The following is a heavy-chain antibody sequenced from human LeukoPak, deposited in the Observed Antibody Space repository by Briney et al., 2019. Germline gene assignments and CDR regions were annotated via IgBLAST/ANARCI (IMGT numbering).Heavy chain of an antibody. J-gene: IGHJ6*03. V-gene: IGHV4-4*02. CDR2: IYHSGST. Sequence: PSETLSLTCAVSGGSISSSNWWSWVRQPPGKGLEWIGEIYHSGSTNYNPSLKSRVTISVDTSKNQFSLKLSSVTAADAAVYYCARLPRLRYFDWLPNYYYYYMDVWGKGTTVTISS. D-gene: IGHD3-9*01. CDR1: GGSISSSNW. CDR3: ARLPRLRYFDWLPNYYYYYMDV.